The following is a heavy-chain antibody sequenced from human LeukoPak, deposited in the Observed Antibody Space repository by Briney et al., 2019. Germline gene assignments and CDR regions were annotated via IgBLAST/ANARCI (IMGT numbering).Heavy chain of an antibody. CDR3: ARDDDDSSGYYSSPFDY. V-gene: IGHV4-31*03. D-gene: IGHD3-22*01. CDR2: IYYSGST. J-gene: IGHJ4*02. Sequence: SETLSLTCTVSGGSISSGGYYWSWIRQHPGKGLEWIGYIYYSGSTYYNPSLKSRVTISVDTSKNQYSLKLSSVTAADTAVYYCARDDDDSSGYYSSPFDYWGQGTLVTVSS. CDR1: GGSISSGGYY.